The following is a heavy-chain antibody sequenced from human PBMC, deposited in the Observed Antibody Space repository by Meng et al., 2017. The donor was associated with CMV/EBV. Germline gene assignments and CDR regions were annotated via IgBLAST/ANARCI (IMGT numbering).Heavy chain of an antibody. Sequence: QVQVAEAGTELVKLSEALSLTCTVPGGCISSYYWGWNRQPAGKGLEWIGRIYTSGSTKYNPSLKSRVTMSVDTLKNQFSLKLSSVNAADTAVYYCARGGLYYYDSSGHFDYWGQGTLVTVSS. J-gene: IGHJ4*02. CDR1: GGCISSYY. V-gene: IGHV4-4*07. D-gene: IGHD3-22*01. CDR3: ARGGLYYYDSSGHFDY. CDR2: IYTSGST.